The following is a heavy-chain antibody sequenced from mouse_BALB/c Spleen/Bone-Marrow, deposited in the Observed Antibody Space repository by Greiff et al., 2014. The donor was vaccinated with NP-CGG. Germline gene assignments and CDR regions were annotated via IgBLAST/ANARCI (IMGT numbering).Heavy chain of an antibody. CDR2: INPVNGRN. Sequence: QVQLQQPGAELVKPGASVKLPCKPSGYTFTSYWIHWVKQRPGQGLEWIGEINPVNGRNDYNEKFKNKATLTVDKSSSTAYMQLSSLTSEDSAVYYCTRYYSWYFDVWGAGTTVTVSS. D-gene: IGHD1-1*01. CDR3: TRYYSWYFDV. J-gene: IGHJ1*01. CDR1: GYTFTSYW. V-gene: IGHV1S81*02.